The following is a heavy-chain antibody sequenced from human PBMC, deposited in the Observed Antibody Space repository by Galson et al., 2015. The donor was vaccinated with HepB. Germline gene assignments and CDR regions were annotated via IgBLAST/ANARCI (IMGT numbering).Heavy chain of an antibody. CDR2: IYYGGSI. D-gene: IGHD6-19*01. CDR1: GGSMSSSTYQ. J-gene: IGHJ6*02. CDR3: ARQGVAVTGTYYSGMDV. Sequence: LSLTCTVSGGSMSSSTYQWGWIRQPPGKGLEWIGSIYYGGSIDYNPSLKSRVTIAVDASKNQFSLKVSSVTAADTAVYYCARQGVAVTGTYYSGMDVWGQGTTVTVSS. V-gene: IGHV4-39*01.